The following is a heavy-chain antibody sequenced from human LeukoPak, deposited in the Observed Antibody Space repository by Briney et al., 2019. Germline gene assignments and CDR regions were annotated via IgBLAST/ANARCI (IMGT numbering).Heavy chain of an antibody. J-gene: IGHJ3*02. CDR2: ISGSGGST. D-gene: IGHD3-10*01. CDR3: AKGPSGSYYGFDM. CDR1: GFTFSGYV. Sequence: GGSLRLSCAASGFTFSGYVMSWVRQAPGKGLEWVSAISGSGGSTYFPDSVRGRFTISRDNSKNTLHLQMNSLRAGDTALYYCAKGPSGSYYGFDMWGQGTMVTVSS. V-gene: IGHV3-23*01.